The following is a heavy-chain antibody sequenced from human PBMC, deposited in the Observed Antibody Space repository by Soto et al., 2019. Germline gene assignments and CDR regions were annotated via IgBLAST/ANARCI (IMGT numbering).Heavy chain of an antibody. V-gene: IGHV1-46*01. CDR2: INPSGGST. CDR3: ATNDGGYSYGYWFAP. CDR1: GYTFTSYY. D-gene: IGHD5-18*01. J-gene: IGHJ5*02. Sequence: ASVKVSCKASGYTFTSYYMHWVRQAPGQGLERMGIINPSGGSTSYAQKFQGRVTMTRDTPTSTVYMELSGLRSEDTAVYYCATNDGGYSYGYWFAPWGQGTLVTVSS.